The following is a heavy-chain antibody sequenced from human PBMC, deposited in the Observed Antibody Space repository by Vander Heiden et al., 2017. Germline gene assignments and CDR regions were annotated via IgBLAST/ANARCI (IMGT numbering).Heavy chain of an antibody. CDR3: ARHSRIAAAGRRDYYGMDV. J-gene: IGHJ6*02. D-gene: IGHD6-13*01. Sequence: QLQLQESGPGLVKPSETLSLTCTVSGGSISSSSYYWGWIRQPPGKGLEWIGSIYDSGSTYYNPSLKSRVTISVDTSKNQFSLKLSSVTAADTAVYYCARHSRIAAAGRRDYYGMDVWGQGTTVTVSS. CDR1: GGSISSSSYY. V-gene: IGHV4-39*01. CDR2: IYDSGST.